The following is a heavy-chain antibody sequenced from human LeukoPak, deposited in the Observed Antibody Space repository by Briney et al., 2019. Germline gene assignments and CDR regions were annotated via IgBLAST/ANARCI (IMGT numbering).Heavy chain of an antibody. D-gene: IGHD5-18*01. V-gene: IGHV3-23*01. J-gene: IGHJ4*02. CDR2: ISGDGAHT. CDR3: AKNLRTGMALYDY. CDR1: GFTFTSYA. Sequence: PGGSLRLSCAASGFTFTSYAMTWVRQAPGKGLEWLSAISGDGAHTYHADSVTGRFTISRDNSKNTLFLQMNSLRSEDTAVYYCAKNLRTGMALYDYWGQGTLVTVSS.